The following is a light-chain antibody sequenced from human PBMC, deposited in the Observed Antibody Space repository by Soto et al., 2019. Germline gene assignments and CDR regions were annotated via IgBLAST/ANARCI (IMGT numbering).Light chain of an antibody. J-gene: IGLJ2*01. Sequence: QLVLTQPPSASGSPGQSVTISCTGASSDVGAYKYVSWYQQHPGKAPKLMIYEVNKRPSGVPDRFSGSKSGNTASLTVSGLQAEDEADYYCSSYAGSNNLLFGGGTKLTVL. CDR3: SSYAGSNNLL. CDR2: EVN. V-gene: IGLV2-8*01. CDR1: SSDVGAYKY.